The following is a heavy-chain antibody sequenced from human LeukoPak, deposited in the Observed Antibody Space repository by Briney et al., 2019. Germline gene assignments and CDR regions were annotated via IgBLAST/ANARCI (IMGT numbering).Heavy chain of an antibody. V-gene: IGHV4-4*07. J-gene: IGHJ3*02. CDR2: IYTGGST. Sequence: PAGTLSLTCAVSGFSVSSYYMSWVRQAPGKGLEWVGLIYTGGSTNYNPSVKSRVTMSVDTSKNQFSLKLSSVNAADTAVYYCAREPPKRNIVVVVAATVEAFDIWGQGTMVTASS. D-gene: IGHD2-15*01. CDR3: AREPPKRNIVVVVAATVEAFDI. CDR1: GFSVSSYY.